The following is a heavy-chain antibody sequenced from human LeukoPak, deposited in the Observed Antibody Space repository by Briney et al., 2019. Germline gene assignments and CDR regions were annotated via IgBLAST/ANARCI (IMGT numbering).Heavy chain of an antibody. CDR2: ISGSGGST. Sequence: GGPLRLSCAASGFTFSSYAMSWVRQAPGKGLEWVSAISGSGGSTYYADSVKGRFTISRDNSKNTLYLQMNSLRAEDTAVYYCAKDCSGGSCYSEWGQGTLVTVSS. CDR1: GFTFSSYA. V-gene: IGHV3-23*01. CDR3: AKDCSGGSCYSE. D-gene: IGHD2-15*01. J-gene: IGHJ4*02.